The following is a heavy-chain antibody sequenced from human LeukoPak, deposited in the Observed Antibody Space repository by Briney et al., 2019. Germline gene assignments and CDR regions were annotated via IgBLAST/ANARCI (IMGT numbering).Heavy chain of an antibody. D-gene: IGHD2-8*01. CDR2: FTGNDDRT. CDR3: AKDSCTSAICYTDKFYFDS. Sequence: PGGSLRLSCAASGFTFSSYAMSWVRQAPGKGLEWVSGFTGNDDRTYYADSVKGRFTISRDNSKNTLLLQMNTLRAEDTAVYFCAKDSCTSAICYTDKFYFDSWGQGTLVTVSS. J-gene: IGHJ4*02. CDR1: GFTFSSYA. V-gene: IGHV3-23*01.